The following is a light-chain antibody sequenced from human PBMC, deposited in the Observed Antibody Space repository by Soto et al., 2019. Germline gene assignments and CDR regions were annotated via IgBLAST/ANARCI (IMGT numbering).Light chain of an antibody. V-gene: IGKV1-33*01. J-gene: IGKJ4*01. Sequence: DIQMTQSPSSLSASVGDRVTITCQASQDISNFLNWYQQKPGKAPKLLIYDASDLETGVPSRFSRSGSGTDFTFTISSLQPEDIATYYCHQYDNLPLTFGGGTKVEIK. CDR1: QDISNF. CDR3: HQYDNLPLT. CDR2: DAS.